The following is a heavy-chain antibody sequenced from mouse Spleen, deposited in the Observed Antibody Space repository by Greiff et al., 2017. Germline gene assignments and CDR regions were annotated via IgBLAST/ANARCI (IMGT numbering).Heavy chain of an antibody. J-gene: IGHJ4*01. CDR3: VRQDGDLGAMDY. V-gene: IGHV5-17*01. CDR2: ISSGSSTI. Sequence: EVQLVESGGGLVKPGGSLKLSCAASGFTFSDYGMHWVRQAPEKGLEWVAYISSGSSTIYYADTVKGRFTIARDNARNIMYLQMSSLRSEDTDMYYCVRQDGDLGAMDYWGQGTSVTVSS. CDR1: GFTFSDYG. D-gene: IGHD3-3*01.